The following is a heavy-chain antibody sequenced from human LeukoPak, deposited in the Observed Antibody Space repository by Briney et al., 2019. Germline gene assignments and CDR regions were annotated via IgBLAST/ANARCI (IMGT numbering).Heavy chain of an antibody. Sequence: GGSLRLSCAASGFTFSSYSMNWVRQAPGKGLEWVSSISSSSSYIYYADSVKDRFTISRDNAKNSLYLQMNSLRAEDTAVYYCAREVVTAIPGVDYWDQGTLVTVSS. V-gene: IGHV3-21*01. CDR3: AREVVTAIPGVDY. CDR2: ISSSSSYI. D-gene: IGHD2-21*02. J-gene: IGHJ4*02. CDR1: GFTFSSYS.